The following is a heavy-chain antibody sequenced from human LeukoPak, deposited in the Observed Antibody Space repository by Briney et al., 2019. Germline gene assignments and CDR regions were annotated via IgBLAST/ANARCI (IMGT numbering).Heavy chain of an antibody. CDR2: ISHSGST. J-gene: IGHJ4*02. Sequence: SETLSLTCTVSGGSVNSSIWWSWVRQPPGKGLERIGEISHSGSTNYNPSLQSRVTISVDKSKNHFSLNLNSVTAADTAVYYCARGTVTPDYWGQGTLVTVSS. CDR3: ARGTVTPDY. D-gene: IGHD4-17*01. V-gene: IGHV4-4*02. CDR1: GGSVNSSIW.